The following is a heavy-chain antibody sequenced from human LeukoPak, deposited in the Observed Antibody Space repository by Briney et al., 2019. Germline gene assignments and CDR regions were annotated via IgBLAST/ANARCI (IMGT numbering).Heavy chain of an antibody. Sequence: SETLSLTCTVSGGSIRSHYWSWIRQPPGKGLEWIGYIYYSGSTNYNPSLKSGGTISVDTSKNQFSLKLSSVTAADTAVYYCARDRGDYDSSGYYGYFDYWGQGALVTVSS. CDR3: ARDRGDYDSSGYYGYFDY. CDR2: IYYSGST. V-gene: IGHV4-59*11. D-gene: IGHD3-22*01. J-gene: IGHJ4*02. CDR1: GGSIRSHY.